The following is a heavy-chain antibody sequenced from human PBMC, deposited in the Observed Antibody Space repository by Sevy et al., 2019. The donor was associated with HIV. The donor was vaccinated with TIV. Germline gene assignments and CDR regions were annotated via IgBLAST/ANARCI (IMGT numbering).Heavy chain of an antibody. V-gene: IGHV3-21*04. CDR3: AREGCTRPHDY. J-gene: IGHJ4*02. D-gene: IGHD2-8*01. Sequence: GGSLRLSCAASGFPFSKYSMSWIHQTPGKGLEWVATFSFGCGQINYADSVKGRFTISRDDSRNTFYLQMNSLRSDDTAIYYCAREGCTRPHDYWGQGTVVTVSS. CDR2: FSFGCGQI. CDR1: GFPFSKYS.